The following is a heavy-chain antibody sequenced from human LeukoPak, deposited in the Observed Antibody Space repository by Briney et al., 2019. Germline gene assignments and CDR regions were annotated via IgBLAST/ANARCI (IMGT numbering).Heavy chain of an antibody. J-gene: IGHJ4*02. CDR2: IYPGDSDT. Sequence: GESLKISCKASGYSFTNYWIGWVRQPPGKGLECMGIIYPGDSDTRYSPSFEGQVTISADRSSSTAYLQWSGLRASDTAIYYCARFVVPYGDYGDYWGQGTLVTVSS. V-gene: IGHV5-51*01. CDR3: ARFVVPYGDYGDY. CDR1: GYSFTNYW. D-gene: IGHD4-17*01.